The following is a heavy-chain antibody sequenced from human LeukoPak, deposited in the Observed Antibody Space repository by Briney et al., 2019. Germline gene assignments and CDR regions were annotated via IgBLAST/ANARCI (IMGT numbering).Heavy chain of an antibody. Sequence: SETLSLTCTVSGASISSYYWSWIRQPPGKGLEWIGYIYYSGSTNYNPSLKSRVSISVDTSKNQFSLKLRSVTAADTAVYYCARDRGFGDSWFDPWGQGTLVTVSS. CDR2: IYYSGST. V-gene: IGHV4-59*01. J-gene: IGHJ5*02. CDR1: GASISSYY. D-gene: IGHD3-10*01. CDR3: ARDRGFGDSWFDP.